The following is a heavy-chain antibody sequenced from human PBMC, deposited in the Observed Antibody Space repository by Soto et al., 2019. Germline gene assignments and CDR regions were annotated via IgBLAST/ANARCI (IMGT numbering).Heavy chain of an antibody. CDR2: IYYSGST. J-gene: IGHJ4*02. Sequence: QVQLQESGPGLVKPSETLSLTCTVSGGSISSYYWSWIRQPPGKGLEWIGYIYYSGSTNNNPSLKSRVTISVDTSKNQFARKLSSVTAADTAVYYGARWADRAARHCDYWGQATLVTVPS. CDR1: GGSISSYY. D-gene: IGHD6-6*01. V-gene: IGHV4-59*01. CDR3: ARWADRAARHCDY.